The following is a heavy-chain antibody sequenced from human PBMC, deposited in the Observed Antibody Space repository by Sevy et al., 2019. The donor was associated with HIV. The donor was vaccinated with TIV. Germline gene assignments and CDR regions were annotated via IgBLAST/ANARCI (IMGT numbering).Heavy chain of an antibody. V-gene: IGHV4-59*01. D-gene: IGHD3-10*01. Sequence: SETLSLTCTVSGDSISGYYWSWIRQPPGKGLEWIGYIYYSGNTNYNPSLKSRVTISVDTSWNQFSLKLSSVTAADTAIYYCARAYQYYYYGMDVWGQGTTVTVSS. CDR3: ARAYQYYYYGMDV. CDR2: IYYSGNT. CDR1: GDSISGYY. J-gene: IGHJ6*02.